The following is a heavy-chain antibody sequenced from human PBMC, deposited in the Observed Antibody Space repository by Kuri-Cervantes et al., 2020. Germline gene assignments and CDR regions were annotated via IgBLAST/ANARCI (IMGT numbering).Heavy chain of an antibody. CDR1: GFTFDDYA. D-gene: IGHD3-22*01. V-gene: IGHV3-9*01. Sequence: GGSLRLSCAASGFTFDDYAMHWVRQAPGKGLEWVSGISWNSGSIGYAYSVKGRFTISRDNAKNSLYLQMNSLRTEDTALYYCAKDYFDSSGWDAFDIWGQGTMVTVSS. CDR2: ISWNSGSI. CDR3: AKDYFDSSGWDAFDI. J-gene: IGHJ3*02.